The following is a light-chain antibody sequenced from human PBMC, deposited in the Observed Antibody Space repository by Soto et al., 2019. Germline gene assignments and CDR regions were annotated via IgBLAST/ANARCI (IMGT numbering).Light chain of an antibody. J-gene: IGKJ5*01. V-gene: IGKV3-20*01. CDR1: QSVSSSY. CDR2: GAS. CDR3: QPYARSIT. Sequence: LELSPSAVRWSRGERTTLSSRASQSVSSSYLAWYQQRAGQAPRLLIYGASSRATGIPDRFSGSRSGTDFTLPLCRLASEDFVVYYCQPYARSITFGQGTRLEIK.